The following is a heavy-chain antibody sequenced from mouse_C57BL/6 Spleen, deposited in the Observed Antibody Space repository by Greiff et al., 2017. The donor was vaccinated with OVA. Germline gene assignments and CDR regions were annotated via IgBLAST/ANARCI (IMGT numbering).Heavy chain of an antibody. CDR2: IYWDDDK. CDR3: ARRGGTGKAWFAY. Sequence: VTIKECGPGILQSSQTLSLTRSFSGFSLSTSGMGVSWIRQPSGKGLEWLAHIYWDDDKRYNPFLKSRLTISKDTSRNQVFLKVTSVDTADTATYYCARRGGTGKAWFAYWGQGTLVTVSA. J-gene: IGHJ3*01. CDR1: GFSLSTSGMG. D-gene: IGHD4-1*01. V-gene: IGHV8-12*01.